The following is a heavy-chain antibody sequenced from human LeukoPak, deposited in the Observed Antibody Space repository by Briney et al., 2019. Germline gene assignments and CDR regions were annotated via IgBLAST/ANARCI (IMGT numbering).Heavy chain of an antibody. CDR1: GFTFSTYG. D-gene: IGHD1-26*01. CDR3: AKDQLLGGSYTFDY. J-gene: IGHJ4*02. V-gene: IGHV3-30*02. Sequence: GGSLRLSCAASGFTFSTYGMHWVRQAPGKGLEWMAFIRSDGSTKYFADSVKGRFTISRDNSKNTLYLQMNSLRAKDTAVYYCAKDQLLGGSYTFDYWGQGTLVTVSS. CDR2: IRSDGSTK.